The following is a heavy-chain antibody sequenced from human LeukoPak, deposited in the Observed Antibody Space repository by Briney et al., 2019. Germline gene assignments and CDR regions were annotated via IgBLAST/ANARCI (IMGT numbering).Heavy chain of an antibody. D-gene: IGHD3-22*01. Sequence: SETLSLICNVSGYSISIDYYWGWIRQPPGKGLEWIGSIHQIGSTYYNPSLKSRVSILMDKSKNQFSQRLNSVTAADTAVYYCARGGTGYYDSSYYYPYWGQGTLVTVSS. J-gene: IGHJ4*02. CDR2: IHQIGST. CDR1: GYSISIDYY. V-gene: IGHV4-38-2*02. CDR3: ARGGTGYYDSSYYYPY.